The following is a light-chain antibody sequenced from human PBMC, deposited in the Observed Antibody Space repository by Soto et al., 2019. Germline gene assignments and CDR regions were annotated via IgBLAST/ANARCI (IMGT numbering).Light chain of an antibody. CDR3: QQYSSSLT. Sequence: EIFMTQSPATLSVFPGERVILSCRASQSVGSTLAWYQQKPGQAPRILIRGASTRATGVPARFSGSGSGTEFTLTISSLQSEDFAVYYCQQYSSSLTFGGGTTLEIK. J-gene: IGKJ4*02. CDR1: QSVGST. CDR2: GAS. V-gene: IGKV3-15*01.